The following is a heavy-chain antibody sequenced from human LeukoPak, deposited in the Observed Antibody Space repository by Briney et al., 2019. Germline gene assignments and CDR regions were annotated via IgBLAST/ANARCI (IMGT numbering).Heavy chain of an antibody. CDR1: GGSISSHY. V-gene: IGHV4-59*11. J-gene: IGHJ4*02. Sequence: SETLSLTCTVSGGSISSHYWSWIRQPPGKGLGWIGYIYYSGSTNYNPSLKSRVTISVETSKNQFSLKRSSVTAADTAVYYCARVGGLVPAAGYYFDYWGQGTLVTVSS. D-gene: IGHD2-2*01. CDR3: ARVGGLVPAAGYYFDY. CDR2: IYYSGST.